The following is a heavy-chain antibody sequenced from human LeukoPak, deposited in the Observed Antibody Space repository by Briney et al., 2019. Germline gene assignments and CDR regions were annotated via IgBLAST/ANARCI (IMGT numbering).Heavy chain of an antibody. J-gene: IGHJ4*02. CDR1: GYTFTSYG. V-gene: IGHV1-18*01. CDR3: ARDLPAAVARWFDY. D-gene: IGHD4-23*01. CDR2: ISAYNGNT. Sequence: VASVKVSCKASGYTFTSYGISWVRQAPGQGLEWMGWISAYNGNTNYAQKLQGRVTMTTDTSTSTAYMELRSLRSDDTAVCYCARDLPAAVARWFDYWGQGTLVTVSS.